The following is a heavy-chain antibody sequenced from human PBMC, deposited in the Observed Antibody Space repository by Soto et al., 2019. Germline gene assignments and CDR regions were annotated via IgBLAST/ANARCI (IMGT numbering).Heavy chain of an antibody. CDR1: GFTFSSYA. Sequence: GGSLRLSCAASGFTFSSYAMSWVRQAPGKGLEWVSAISGSGGSTYYADSVKGRFTISRDNSKNTLYLQMNSLRAEDTAVYYCTRDPDMTTVTTSLDYWGQGTLVTVSS. J-gene: IGHJ4*02. CDR2: ISGSGGST. CDR3: TRDPDMTTVTTSLDY. V-gene: IGHV3-23*01. D-gene: IGHD4-4*01.